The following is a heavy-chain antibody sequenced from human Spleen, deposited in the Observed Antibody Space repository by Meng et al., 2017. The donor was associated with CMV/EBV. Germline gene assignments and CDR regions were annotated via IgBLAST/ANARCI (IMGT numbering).Heavy chain of an antibody. CDR3: ARFSRSSSFDY. D-gene: IGHD6-6*01. J-gene: IGHJ4*02. CDR1: GFNFSNYA. Sequence: LSCAASGFNFSNYAMHWVRQAPGKGLEYVSAISSDGGSTYYADSVKGRFTISRDNSKNTLYLQMGSLRAEDMAVYYCARFSRSSSFDYWGQGTLVTVSS. CDR2: ISSDGGST. V-gene: IGHV3-64*02.